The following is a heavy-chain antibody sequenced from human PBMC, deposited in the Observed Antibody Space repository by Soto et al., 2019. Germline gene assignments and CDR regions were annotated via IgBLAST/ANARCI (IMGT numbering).Heavy chain of an antibody. CDR3: AKDRERDAWYEDY. V-gene: IGHV3-23*01. J-gene: IGHJ4*02. CDR1: GFSFTSYA. Sequence: TGGSLRFSCVASGFSFTSYAMSWVRQAPGKGLEWVSVISGSDGSTYYADSVKGRFTISRDNSKNTLYLQMNSLRAEDTAVYYCAKDRERDAWYEDYWGQGTLVTVSS. D-gene: IGHD6-13*01. CDR2: ISGSDGST.